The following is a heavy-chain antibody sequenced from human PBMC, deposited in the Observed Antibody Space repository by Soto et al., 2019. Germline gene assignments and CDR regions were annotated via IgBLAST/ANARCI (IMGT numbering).Heavy chain of an antibody. CDR3: AKDITGDKTSYGMDV. CDR2: ISWDGGST. J-gene: IGHJ6*02. CDR1: GFTFDDYT. Sequence: LSLTCAASGFTFDDYTMHWVRQAPGKGLEWVSLISWDGGSTYYADSVKGRFTISRDNSKNSLYLQMNSLRTEDTALYYCAKDITGDKTSYGMDVWGQGTTVTVSS. V-gene: IGHV3-43*01. D-gene: IGHD1-20*01.